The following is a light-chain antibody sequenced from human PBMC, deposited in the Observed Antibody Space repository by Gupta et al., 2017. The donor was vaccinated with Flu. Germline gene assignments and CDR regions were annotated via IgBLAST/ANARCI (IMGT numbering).Light chain of an antibody. CDR1: SSDVGGFNY. V-gene: IGLV2-8*01. CDR2: DVT. CDR3: SSYAGNNNYV. J-gene: IGLJ1*01. Sequence: SVTISCTGTSSDVGGFNYVSWYQQHPGKAPKLMIYDVTKRPSGVPDRFPGSKSGNTASLTVSGLQAEDEADYYCSSYAGNNNYVFGIGTKVTVL.